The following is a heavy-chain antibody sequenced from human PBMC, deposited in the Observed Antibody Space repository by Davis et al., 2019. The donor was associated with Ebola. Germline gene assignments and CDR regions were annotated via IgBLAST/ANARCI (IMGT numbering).Heavy chain of an antibody. J-gene: IGHJ4*02. CDR3: ARAPSGYSSSFDY. Sequence: MPSETLSLTCTVSGGSISSSSYYWGWIRQPPGKGLEWIGSIYYSGSTYYNPSLKSRVTISVDTSKNQFSLKLSSVTAADTAVYYCARAPSGYSSSFDYWGQGTLVTVSS. CDR2: IYYSGST. V-gene: IGHV4-39*01. D-gene: IGHD6-13*01. CDR1: GGSISSSSYY.